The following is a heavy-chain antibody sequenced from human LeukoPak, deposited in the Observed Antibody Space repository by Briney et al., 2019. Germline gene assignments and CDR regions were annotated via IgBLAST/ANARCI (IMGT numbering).Heavy chain of an antibody. D-gene: IGHD6-19*01. CDR2: ISGSGGST. V-gene: IGHV3-23*01. Sequence: GGSLRLSCAASGFTFSSYAMSWVRQAPGKGLEWVSAISGSGGSTYYADSVKGRFTIPRDNSKNTLYLQMNSLRAEDTAVYYCAKALSSGWYNNWFDPWGQGTLVTVSS. CDR3: AKALSSGWYNNWFDP. J-gene: IGHJ5*02. CDR1: GFTFSSYA.